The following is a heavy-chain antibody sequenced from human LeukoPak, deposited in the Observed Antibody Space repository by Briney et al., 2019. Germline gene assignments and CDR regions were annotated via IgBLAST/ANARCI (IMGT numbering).Heavy chain of an antibody. D-gene: IGHD2-15*01. V-gene: IGHV5-51*01. CDR1: GYSFTSYW. Sequence: GESLKISCKGSGYSFTSYWIGWVRQMPGKGLEWMGIIYPGDSDTRYSPSFQGQVTISADKSISTAYLQWSSLKASDTAMYYCAGLGTYCSGGSCYSGGTFWFDPWGQGTLVTVSS. CDR3: AGLGTYCSGGSCYSGGTFWFDP. CDR2: IYPGDSDT. J-gene: IGHJ5*02.